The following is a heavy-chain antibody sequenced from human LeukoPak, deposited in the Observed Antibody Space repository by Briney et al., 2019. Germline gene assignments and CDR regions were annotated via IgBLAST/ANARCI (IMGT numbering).Heavy chain of an antibody. CDR3: AREESDYGFWSGYYTAYNWFDP. V-gene: IGHV1-18*01. D-gene: IGHD3-3*01. J-gene: IGHJ5*02. CDR1: GYTFTSYG. Sequence: ASVKVSCKASGYTFTSYGISWVRQAPGQGLEWMGWISAYNGNTNYAQKLQGRVTMTTDTSTSTAYMELRSLRSDDTAVYYCAREESDYGFWSGYYTAYNWFDPWGQGTLVTVSS. CDR2: ISAYNGNT.